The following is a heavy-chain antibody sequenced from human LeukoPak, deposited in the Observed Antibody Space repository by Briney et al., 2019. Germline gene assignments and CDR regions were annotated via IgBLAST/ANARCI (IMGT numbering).Heavy chain of an antibody. CDR1: RYSFADYH. CDR2: INPRGGST. CDR3: GRDRFTWGSHHFPEH. D-gene: IGHD3-16*01. Sequence: GASVKVSCKASRYSFADYHIHWVRQAPGQGLEGMGIINPRGGSTTYAQKFQGRVTMTRDSSANTVSMEVNSLRSDDTAMYYCGRDRFTWGSHHFPEHWGQGTLVTVSS. J-gene: IGHJ1*01. V-gene: IGHV1-46*01.